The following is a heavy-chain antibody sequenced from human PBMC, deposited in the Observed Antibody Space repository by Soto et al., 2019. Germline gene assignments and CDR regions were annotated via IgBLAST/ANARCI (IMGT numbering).Heavy chain of an antibody. CDR1: GFMFETFY. V-gene: IGHV3-30*04. Sequence: QVVVVESGGGVVQPGRSLTLFCAASGFMFETFYMHWVRQAPGKGLQWVAVISSDGRNKYYAESVKGRFSISRDNSKNTLYLQLNSLIPQDTAVYYCARVFDGYYFDYWGQGALVTVSS. CDR2: ISSDGRNK. J-gene: IGHJ4*02. CDR3: ARVFDGYYFDY. D-gene: IGHD6-13*01.